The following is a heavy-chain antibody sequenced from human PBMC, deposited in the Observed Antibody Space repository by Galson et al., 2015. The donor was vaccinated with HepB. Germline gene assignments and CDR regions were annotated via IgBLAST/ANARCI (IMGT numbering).Heavy chain of an antibody. CDR1: GFAFNKYS. CDR2: IGSGTNTI. Sequence: SLRLSCAASGFAFNKYSMNWVRQAPGKGLEWISYIGSGTNTIYYADSVKGRFTISRDNGKSSVYLQMNSLRVEDTAVYYCAGDYGDYVGWFDPWGQGTLVTVSS. J-gene: IGHJ5*02. V-gene: IGHV3-48*01. D-gene: IGHD4-17*01. CDR3: AGDYGDYVGWFDP.